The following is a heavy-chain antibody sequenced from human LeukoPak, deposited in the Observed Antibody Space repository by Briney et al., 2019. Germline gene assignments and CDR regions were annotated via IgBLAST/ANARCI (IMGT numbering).Heavy chain of an antibody. V-gene: IGHV3-9*01. CDR1: GFTFDDYA. CDR2: ISWNSGSI. Sequence: GGSLRLSCAASGFTFDDYAMHRVRQAPGKGLEWVSGISWNSGSIGYADSVKGRFTISRDNAKNSLYLQMNSLRAEDTALYYCAKGEVGATPGAFDYWGQGTLVTVSS. J-gene: IGHJ4*02. D-gene: IGHD1-26*01. CDR3: AKGEVGATPGAFDY.